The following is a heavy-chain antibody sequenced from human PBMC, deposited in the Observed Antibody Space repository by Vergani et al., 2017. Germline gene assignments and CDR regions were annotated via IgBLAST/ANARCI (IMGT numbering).Heavy chain of an antibody. Sequence: EVQLLESGGGLVQPGGSLGLSCAASGFTFSSYAMNWVRQAPGKGLEWVSGISGSGATSYYAESVKGRFAMSRDNSKNTVYVQMNNLKPEDTAVYYCAKGXVGADTRYYHMDVWGKGTTVTVSS. CDR1: GFTFSSYA. D-gene: IGHD1-26*01. J-gene: IGHJ6*03. CDR2: ISGSGATS. V-gene: IGHV3-23*01. CDR3: AKGXVGADTRYYHMDV.